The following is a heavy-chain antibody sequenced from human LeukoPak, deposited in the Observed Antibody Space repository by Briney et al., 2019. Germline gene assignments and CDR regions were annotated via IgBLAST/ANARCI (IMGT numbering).Heavy chain of an antibody. CDR2: ISGSDDRR. CDR3: AKDRYQLPYGWFDP. D-gene: IGHD2-2*02. J-gene: IGHJ5*02. Sequence: PGGSLRLSCAASGFTFSSYWMSWVRQAPGKGLEWVSGISGSDDRRYYADSVKGRFIISRDNSKNTLYLQMLGLRAEDTAVYYCAKDRYQLPYGWFDPWGQGTLVTVSS. CDR1: GFTFSSYW. V-gene: IGHV3-23*01.